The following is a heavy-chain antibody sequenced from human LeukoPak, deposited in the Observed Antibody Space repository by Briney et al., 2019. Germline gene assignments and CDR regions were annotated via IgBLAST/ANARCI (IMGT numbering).Heavy chain of an antibody. V-gene: IGHV3-48*03. CDR1: GFTFSSYE. J-gene: IGHJ4*02. Sequence: GGSLRLSCAASGFTFSSYEMNWVRQAPGKGLEWVSYISSSGSTIYYADSVKGRFTISRDNAKNSLYLQMNSLKTEDTAVYYCTTVRFDYVWGSYRPSNFWGQGTLVTVSS. D-gene: IGHD3-16*02. CDR3: TTVRFDYVWGSYRPSNF. CDR2: ISSSGSTI.